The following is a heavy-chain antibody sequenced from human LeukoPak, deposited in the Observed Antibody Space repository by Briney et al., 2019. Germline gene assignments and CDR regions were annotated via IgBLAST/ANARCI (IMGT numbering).Heavy chain of an antibody. Sequence: GGSLRLSCGASGFNFGYYWMHWVRQVPGKGLVWVSRIHSDGRDTTYAESVKGRFTISRDNSKNTLYLQMDSLRAEDTAVYYCAKAYSGYDLVYYYMDVWGKGTTVTVSS. CDR2: IHSDGRDT. CDR3: AKAYSGYDLVYYYMDV. V-gene: IGHV3-74*03. CDR1: GFNFGYYW. J-gene: IGHJ6*03. D-gene: IGHD5-12*01.